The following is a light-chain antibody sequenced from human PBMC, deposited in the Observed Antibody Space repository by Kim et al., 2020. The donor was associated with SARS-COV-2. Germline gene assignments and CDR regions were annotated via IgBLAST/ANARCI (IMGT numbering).Light chain of an antibody. J-gene: IGKJ2*01. CDR2: DAS. CDR3: QQRSNCL. Sequence: EIVLTQSPATLSLSPGERATLSCRASQSVSSYLAWYQQKPGQAPRLLIYDASNRATGIPARFSGSGSGTDFTLTISSLEPEDFAVYYCQQRSNCLFGQGTELEI. CDR1: QSVSSY. V-gene: IGKV3-11*01.